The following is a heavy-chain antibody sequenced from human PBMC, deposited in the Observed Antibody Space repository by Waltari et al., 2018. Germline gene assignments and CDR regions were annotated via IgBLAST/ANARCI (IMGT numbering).Heavy chain of an antibody. CDR2: INPHTGDT. CDR1: GSTFTGYS. Sequence: QVQPVQSGAEVKQPGASVRLPCTASGSTFTGYSHPRVRQAPGQGMEWMGRINPHTGDTRFAQNFRVRVTMTRDTSISTAYMELSGLRSDDTAMYFCARREHFGDSLDYWGQGTLVAVSS. D-gene: IGHD3-16*01. CDR3: ARREHFGDSLDY. V-gene: IGHV1-2*06. J-gene: IGHJ4*02.